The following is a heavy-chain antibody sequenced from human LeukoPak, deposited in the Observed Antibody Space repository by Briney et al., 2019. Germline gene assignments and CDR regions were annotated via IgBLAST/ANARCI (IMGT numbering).Heavy chain of an antibody. D-gene: IGHD3-22*01. Sequence: GGSLRLSCSASGLTFSSYGMHWVRQAPGKGLEWVAVISNDGSNKDYADSVKGRFTISRDNSKNTLYLQMNSLRADGTAVYYCAKPLHYYYSNVAWYFDLWGRGTVVTVSS. CDR2: ISNDGSNK. CDR3: AKPLHYYYSNVAWYFDL. J-gene: IGHJ2*01. CDR1: GLTFSSYG. V-gene: IGHV3-30*18.